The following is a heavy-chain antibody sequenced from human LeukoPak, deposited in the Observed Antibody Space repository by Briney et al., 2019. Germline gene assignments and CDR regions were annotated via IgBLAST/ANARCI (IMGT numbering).Heavy chain of an antibody. CDR2: ISSSSSTI. V-gene: IGHV3-48*01. CDR3: ARAPRLAVAGTEFDY. CDR1: GFTLSSYS. J-gene: IGHJ4*02. Sequence: GGSLRLSCAASGFTLSSYSMNWVRQAPGKGLEWVSYISSSSSTIYYADSVKGRFTISRDNAKNSLYLQMNSLRAEDTAVYYCARAPRLAVAGTEFDYWGQGTLVTVSS. D-gene: IGHD6-19*01.